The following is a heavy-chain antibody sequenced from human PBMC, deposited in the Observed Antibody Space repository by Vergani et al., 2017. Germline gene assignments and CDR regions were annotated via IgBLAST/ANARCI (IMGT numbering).Heavy chain of an antibody. D-gene: IGHD4-17*01. CDR1: GGTFSSYT. CDR3: ASCYGDYRNPFDY. V-gene: IGHV1-69*02. J-gene: IGHJ4*02. CDR2: IIPILGIA. Sequence: QVQLVQSGAEVKKPGSSVKVSCKASGGTFSSYTISWVRQAPGQGLEWMGRIIPILGIANYAQKFQGRVTITADKSTSTAYMELSSLRSEDTAVYYCASCYGDYRNPFDYWGQGTLVTVSA.